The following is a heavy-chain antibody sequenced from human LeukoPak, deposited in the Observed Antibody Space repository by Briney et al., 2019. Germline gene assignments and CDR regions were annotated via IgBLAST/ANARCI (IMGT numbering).Heavy chain of an antibody. Sequence: GGSLRLSCAASGFTFSSYSMNWVRQAPGKGLEWVSSISSSSSYIYYADSVKGRFTISRDNAKNSLYLQMNSLRAEDTAVYYCARAGNWNDGGYFDYWGQGTLVTVSS. CDR3: ARAGNWNDGGYFDY. CDR2: ISSSSSYI. V-gene: IGHV3-21*01. J-gene: IGHJ4*02. D-gene: IGHD1-20*01. CDR1: GFTFSSYS.